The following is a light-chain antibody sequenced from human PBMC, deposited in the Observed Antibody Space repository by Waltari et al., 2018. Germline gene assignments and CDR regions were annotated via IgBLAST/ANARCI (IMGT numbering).Light chain of an antibody. J-gene: IGLJ1*01. CDR1: KLGDKY. Sequence: SITCSGDKLGDKYACWYQQKPGQSPVLVIYEDSKRPSGIPERFSGSNSGNTATLTISGTQAMDEADYYCQAWDSSTYVFGTGTKVTVL. V-gene: IGLV3-1*01. CDR3: QAWDSSTYV. CDR2: EDS.